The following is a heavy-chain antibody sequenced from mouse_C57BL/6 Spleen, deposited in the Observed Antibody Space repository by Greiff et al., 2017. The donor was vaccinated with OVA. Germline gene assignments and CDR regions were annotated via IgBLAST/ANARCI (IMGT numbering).Heavy chain of an antibody. D-gene: IGHD1-1*01. Sequence: EVKLVESGGGLVKPGGSLKLSCAASGFTFSSYTMSWVRQTPEKRLEWVATISGGGGNTYYPDSVKGRFTISRDNAKNTLYLQMSSLRSEDTALYYCARDYGTPRDYWGQGTTLTVSS. V-gene: IGHV5-9*01. CDR3: ARDYGTPRDY. CDR1: GFTFSSYT. J-gene: IGHJ2*01. CDR2: ISGGGGNT.